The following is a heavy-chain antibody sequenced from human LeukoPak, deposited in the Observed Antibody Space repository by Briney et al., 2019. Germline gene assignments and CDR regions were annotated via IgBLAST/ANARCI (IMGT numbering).Heavy chain of an antibody. CDR2: IYRGGST. V-gene: IGHV3-66*01. J-gene: IGHJ4*02. Sequence: PGGSLRLSRAASGFTVSSNYMTWVRQAPGKGLEWVSVIYRGGSTYYADSVKGRFAISRDNSKNTLYLQMNSLRAEDTAVFYCARDLEMSAMGYYFDYWGQGTLVTVSS. CDR1: GFTVSSNY. CDR3: ARDLEMSAMGYYFDY. D-gene: IGHD5-24*01.